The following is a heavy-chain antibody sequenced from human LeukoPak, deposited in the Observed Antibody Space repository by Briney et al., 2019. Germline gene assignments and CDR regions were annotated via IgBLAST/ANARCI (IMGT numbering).Heavy chain of an antibody. Sequence: PSETLSLTCTVSGGSISSGTYYWSWIRQPAGKGLEWIGRIYTRGSTDYNPSLKSRLTISVDTSKNQFSLKLSSLTAADTAVYYCARENRGYSYCRFWYFDLWGRGTLVTVSS. V-gene: IGHV4-61*02. CDR1: GGSISSGTYY. CDR2: IYTRGST. CDR3: ARENRGYSYCRFWYFDL. D-gene: IGHD5-18*01. J-gene: IGHJ2*01.